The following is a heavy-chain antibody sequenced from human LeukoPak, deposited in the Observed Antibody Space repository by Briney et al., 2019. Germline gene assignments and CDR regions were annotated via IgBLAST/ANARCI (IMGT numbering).Heavy chain of an antibody. CDR3: ARLRGSFLDS. CDR1: GLTLSSHG. Sequence: PGGSLRLSCAASGLTLSSHGMHWVRQAPGKGLEWVAVIWYDGSKKYYADSVKGRFTISRDNSKNTLYLQMNSLRDEDTAVYYCARLRGSFLDSWGQGTLVTVSS. J-gene: IGHJ4*02. CDR2: IWYDGSKK. V-gene: IGHV3-33*01. D-gene: IGHD1-26*01.